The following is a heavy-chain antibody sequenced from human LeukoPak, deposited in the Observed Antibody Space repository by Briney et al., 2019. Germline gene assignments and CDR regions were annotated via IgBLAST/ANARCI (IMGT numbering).Heavy chain of an antibody. D-gene: IGHD3-9*01. CDR3: ARSGWYYDILTGFDY. CDR2: ISISGSTI. CDR1: GFTFSSFE. V-gene: IGHV3-48*03. Sequence: GGSLRLSCAASGFTFSSFEMNWVRQAPGKGLEWVSYISISGSTIYYADSVKGRFTISRDNAKNSLYLQMNSLSAEDTAVYYCARSGWYYDILTGFDYWGQGTLVTVSS. J-gene: IGHJ4*02.